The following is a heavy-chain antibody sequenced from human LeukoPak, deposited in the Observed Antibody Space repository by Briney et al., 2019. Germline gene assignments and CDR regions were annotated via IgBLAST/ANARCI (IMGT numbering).Heavy chain of an antibody. CDR2: TYYRSKWYN. V-gene: IGHV6-1*01. D-gene: IGHD3-22*01. CDR3: ARDYYDSSSSWDAFDI. CDR1: GDSVSSNSAA. Sequence: SQTLSLTCAISGDSVSSNSAAWNWIRQSPSRGLEWLGRTYYRSKWYNDYAVSVKSRITINPDTSKNQFSLQLNSVTPEDTAVYYCARDYYDSSSSWDAFDIWGQGTMVTVSS. J-gene: IGHJ3*02.